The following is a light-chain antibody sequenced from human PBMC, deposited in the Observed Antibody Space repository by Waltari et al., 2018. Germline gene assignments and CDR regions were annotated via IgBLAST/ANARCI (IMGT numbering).Light chain of an antibody. CDR1: KLGDKY. CDR2: QDT. J-gene: IGLJ2*01. CDR3: QAWDNVPHVV. Sequence: SYELTQPPSVPVSPGQTASITCSGDKLGDKYACWYQQKPGQSPLLVVYQDTKRPSGIPERFSGSKSGDTASLTITGTQAMDEADYYCQAWDNVPHVVFGGGTKLTV. V-gene: IGLV3-1*01.